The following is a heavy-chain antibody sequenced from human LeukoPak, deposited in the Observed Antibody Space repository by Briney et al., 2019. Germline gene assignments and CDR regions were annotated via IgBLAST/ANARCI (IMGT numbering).Heavy chain of an antibody. CDR2: IRYDGSNK. J-gene: IGHJ4*02. D-gene: IGHD3-10*01. CDR1: GFTFSSYG. Sequence: PGGSLRLSCAASGFTFSSYGMHWVRQAPGKGLEWVAFIRYDGSNKYYADSVKGRFTISRDNSKNTLYLHVNSLRPEDTAVYYCVYGSGSAENFDYWGQGTLVTVSS. V-gene: IGHV3-30*02. CDR3: VYGSGSAENFDY.